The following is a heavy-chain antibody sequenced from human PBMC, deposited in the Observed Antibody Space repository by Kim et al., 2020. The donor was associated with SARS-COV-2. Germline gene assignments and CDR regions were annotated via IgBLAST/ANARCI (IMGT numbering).Heavy chain of an antibody. D-gene: IGHD5-12*01. CDR3: ARGGGAQSNRWIQWERYYYGMDV. V-gene: IGHV4-31*03. CDR1: GGSISSGGYY. CDR2: IYYSGST. Sequence: SETLSLTCTVSGGSISSGGYYWSWIRQHPGKGLEWIGYIYYSGSTYYNPSLKSRVTISVDTSKNQFSLKLSSVTAADTAVYYCARGGGAQSNRWIQWERYYYGMDVWGQGTTVTVSS. J-gene: IGHJ6*02.